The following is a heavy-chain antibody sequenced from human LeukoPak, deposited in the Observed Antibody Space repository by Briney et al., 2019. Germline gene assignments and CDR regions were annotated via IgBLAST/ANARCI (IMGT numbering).Heavy chain of an antibody. V-gene: IGHV3-21*01. CDR2: ISSSSSYI. Sequence: GGSLRLSCAASGFTFSSYSMNWVRQAPGKGLEWVSSISSSSSYIYYADSVKGRFTISRDNAKNSLYLQMNSLRAEDTAAYYCARGPGGQDIVVVPAAMPWDYWGQGTLVTVSS. J-gene: IGHJ4*02. D-gene: IGHD2-2*01. CDR1: GFTFSSYS. CDR3: ARGPGGQDIVVVPAAMPWDY.